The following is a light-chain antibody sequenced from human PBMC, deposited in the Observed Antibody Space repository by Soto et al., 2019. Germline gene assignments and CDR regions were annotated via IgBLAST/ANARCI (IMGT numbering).Light chain of an antibody. V-gene: IGKV4-1*01. CDR2: WAS. CDR3: QQYYVIPVP. Sequence: DIVMTQSPDSLAVSLGERAIINCKSSQSVLYNSNNKNYLAWYQQKPGQPPKLLFYWASARESGVPDRFSGSGAWKDFPLTISSLQAGDVAIYHCQQYYVIPVPFGGGTKVEIK. CDR1: QSVLYNSNNKNY. J-gene: IGKJ4*01.